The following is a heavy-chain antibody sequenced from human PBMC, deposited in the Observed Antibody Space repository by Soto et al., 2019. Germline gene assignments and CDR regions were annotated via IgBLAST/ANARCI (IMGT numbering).Heavy chain of an antibody. CDR2: ISGSGGST. V-gene: IGHV3-23*01. Sequence: EVQLLESGGGLVQPGGSLRLSCAASGFTFSSYAMSWVRQAPGKGLEWVSAISGSGGSTYYADSVKGRFTISRDNSKNTLYLQMNSLRAEGTAVYYCAKGGVVVPAAILDYWGQGTLVTVSS. CDR1: GFTFSSYA. J-gene: IGHJ4*02. D-gene: IGHD2-2*01. CDR3: AKGGVVVPAAILDY.